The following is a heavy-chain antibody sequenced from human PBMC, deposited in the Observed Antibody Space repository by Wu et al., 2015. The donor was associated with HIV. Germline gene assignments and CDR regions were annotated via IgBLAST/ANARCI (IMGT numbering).Heavy chain of an antibody. D-gene: IGHD3-22*01. CDR3: ARARTYYYDSRDAFDI. J-gene: IGHJ3*02. V-gene: IGHV1-2*06. CDR1: GYTFTGYY. CDR2: INPNSGGT. Sequence: QVQLVQSGAEVKKPGASVKVSCKASGYTFTGYYMHWVRQAPGQGLEWMGRINPNSGGTNYAQKFQGRVTMTRDTSISTAYMELSRLRSDDTAVYYCARARTYYYDSRDAFDIWGQGTMVTVSS.